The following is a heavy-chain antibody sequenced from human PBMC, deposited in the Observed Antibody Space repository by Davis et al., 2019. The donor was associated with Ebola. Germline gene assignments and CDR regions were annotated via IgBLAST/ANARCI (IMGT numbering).Heavy chain of an antibody. D-gene: IGHD3-22*01. CDR3: ARNAHYYDSSGYYYYFDY. J-gene: IGHJ4*02. CDR2: IFSNDEK. V-gene: IGHV2-26*01. Sequence: SGPTLVKPTQTLTLTCTFSGFSLSTSGMGVSWIRQPPGKALEWLAHIFSNDEKSYSTSLKSRLTISKDTSKSQVVLTMTNMDPVDTATYYCARNAHYYDSSGYYYYFDYWGQGTLVTVSS. CDR1: GFSLSTSGMG.